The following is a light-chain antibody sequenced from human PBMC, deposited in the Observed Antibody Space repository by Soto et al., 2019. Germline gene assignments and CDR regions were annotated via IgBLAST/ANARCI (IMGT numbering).Light chain of an antibody. Sequence: EIEMTQSPATLSMSPGERVTLSCRASQSISSSLAWYQQKRGQAPRLLMYDVSTRATGVPARFSGSGSGTEFTLTISSLQSEDFALYYCQQYDHWPPATFGQGTEVEIK. CDR3: QQYDHWPPAT. CDR2: DVS. V-gene: IGKV3-15*01. J-gene: IGKJ1*01. CDR1: QSISSS.